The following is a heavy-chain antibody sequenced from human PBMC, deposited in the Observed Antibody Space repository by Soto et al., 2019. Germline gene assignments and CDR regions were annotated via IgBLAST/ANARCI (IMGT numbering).Heavy chain of an antibody. J-gene: IGHJ4*02. D-gene: IGHD1-1*01. V-gene: IGHV1-18*01. CDR1: GYAFTTYG. Sequence: QVHLVQSGAEVKKPGASVKLSCKGSGYAFTTYGITWVRQAPGQGLEWRGWISAHNGNTNYAQKLQGRVTVTRDTSTSTAYMELRSLRSDDTAVYYCARGRYGDSWGQGALVTVSS. CDR2: ISAHNGNT. CDR3: ARGRYGDS.